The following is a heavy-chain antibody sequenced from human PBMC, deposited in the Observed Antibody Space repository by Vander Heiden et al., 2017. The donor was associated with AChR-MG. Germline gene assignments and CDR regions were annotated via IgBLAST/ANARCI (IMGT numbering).Heavy chain of an antibody. Sequence: QVQLVESGGGVVQPGRSLRLSCAASGFPFSSYAMHWVRQAPGKGLEWVAVISYDGSNEYYADSVKGRFTISRDNSKNTLYLQMNSLRAEDTAVYYCARDQVQGVPSFDYWGQGTLVTVSS. D-gene: IGHD3-10*01. CDR1: GFPFSSYA. V-gene: IGHV3-30-3*01. CDR3: ARDQVQGVPSFDY. CDR2: ISYDGSNE. J-gene: IGHJ4*02.